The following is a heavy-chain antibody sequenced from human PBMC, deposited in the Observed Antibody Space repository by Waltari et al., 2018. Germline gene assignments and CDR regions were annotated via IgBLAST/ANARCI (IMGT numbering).Heavy chain of an antibody. J-gene: IGHJ3*02. V-gene: IGHV1-2*02. CDR2: INPNSGGT. CDR1: GYTFTGYY. CDR3: ARDYVGIQLWTSGAFDI. Sequence: QVQLVQSGAEVKKPGASVKVSCKASGYTFTGYYMHWVRQAPGKGLEWRGWINPNSGGTNYAQKFQGRVTMTRDTSSSTAYMELSRLRSDDTAVYYCARDYVGIQLWTSGAFDIWGQGTMVTVSS. D-gene: IGHD5-18*01.